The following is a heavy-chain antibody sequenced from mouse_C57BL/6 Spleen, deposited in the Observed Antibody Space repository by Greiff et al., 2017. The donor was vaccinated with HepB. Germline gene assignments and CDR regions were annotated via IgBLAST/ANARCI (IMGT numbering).Heavy chain of an antibody. D-gene: IGHD2-2*01. J-gene: IGHJ3*01. CDR3: ARDGGYFAY. CDR1: GFTFSSYA. CDR2: ISDGGSYT. Sequence: EVKRVESGGGLVKPGGSLKLSCAASGFTFSSYAMSWVRQTPEKRLEWVATISDGGSYTYYPDNVKGRFTISRDNAKNNLYLQMSHLKSEDTAMYYCARDGGYFAYWGQGTLVTVSA. V-gene: IGHV5-4*01.